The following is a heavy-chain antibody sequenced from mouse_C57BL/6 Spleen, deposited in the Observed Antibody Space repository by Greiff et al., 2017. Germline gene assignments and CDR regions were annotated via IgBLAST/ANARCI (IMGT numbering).Heavy chain of an antibody. CDR1: GYTFTEYT. CDR3: ARHEDSAGTRYAMDY. J-gene: IGHJ4*01. V-gene: IGHV1-62-2*01. D-gene: IGHD3-2*02. CDR2: FYPGSGSI. Sequence: VQLQQSGAELVKPGASVKLSCKASGYTFTEYTIHWVKQRSGQGLEWIGWFYPGSGSIKYNEKFKDKATLTADKSSSTVYMVLSRLTSEDAAVYSSARHEDSAGTRYAMDYWGQGTSVTVSS.